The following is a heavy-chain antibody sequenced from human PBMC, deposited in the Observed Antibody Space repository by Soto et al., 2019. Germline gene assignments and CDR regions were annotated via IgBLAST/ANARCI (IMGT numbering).Heavy chain of an antibody. V-gene: IGHV3-30-3*01. CDR2: ISYDGSNK. D-gene: IGHD2-15*01. Sequence: QVQLVESGGGVVQPGRSLRLSCAASGFTFSSYAMHWVRQAPGKGLEWVAVISYDGSNKYYADSVKGRFTISRDNSKNTLYLQMNSLRAEDTAVYYCARDMRGRLLPSYYGMDVWCQGTTVTVSS. J-gene: IGHJ6*02. CDR3: ARDMRGRLLPSYYGMDV. CDR1: GFTFSSYA.